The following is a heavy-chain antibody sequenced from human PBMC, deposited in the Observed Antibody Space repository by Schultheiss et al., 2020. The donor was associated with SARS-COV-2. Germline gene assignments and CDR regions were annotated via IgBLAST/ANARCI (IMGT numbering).Heavy chain of an antibody. CDR2: ISGSGGST. D-gene: IGHD2-15*01. Sequence: GGSLRLSCAASGFTFSSYAMSWVRQAPGKGLVWVSAISGSGGSTYYADSVKGRFTISRDNAKNTLFLQMNSLRAEDTAVYYCARVFCSGSSCYVAFDIWGQGTMVTVSS. CDR3: ARVFCSGSSCYVAFDI. V-gene: IGHV3-23*01. CDR1: GFTFSSYA. J-gene: IGHJ3*02.